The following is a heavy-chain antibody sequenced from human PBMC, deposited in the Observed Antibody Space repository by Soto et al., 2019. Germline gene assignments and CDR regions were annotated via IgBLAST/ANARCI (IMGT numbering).Heavy chain of an antibody. Sequence: QVQLQESGPGLVKPSQTLSLTCAVSGGSISSRGYFWSWIRQHPGKGLEWMGYISYSGSTYYNPSLKSRITISIDTSKNQFSLRLNSLTAADTAVYYCARSRMVAVAATIYWGQETLVTVSS. D-gene: IGHD6-19*01. CDR2: ISYSGST. V-gene: IGHV4-31*11. CDR1: GGSISSRGYF. CDR3: ARSRMVAVAATIY. J-gene: IGHJ4*02.